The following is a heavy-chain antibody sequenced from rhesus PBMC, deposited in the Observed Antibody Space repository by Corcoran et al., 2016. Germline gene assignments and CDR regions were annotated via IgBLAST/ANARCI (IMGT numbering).Heavy chain of an antibody. CDR3: ARDYVLSY. Sequence: QVQLQESGPGLVKPSETLSLTCAVSGGSNSDNYYWHWLRQSPGKGLGWIGNRYGSKRFTYYNPSIKGQFTTSKYTPKNHSSLKLTSVPAADTAVCYCARDYVLSYWGQGVLVTVSS. CDR1: GGSNSDNYY. D-gene: IGHD2-2*01. J-gene: IGHJ4*01. CDR2: RYGSKRFT. V-gene: IGHV4S9*01.